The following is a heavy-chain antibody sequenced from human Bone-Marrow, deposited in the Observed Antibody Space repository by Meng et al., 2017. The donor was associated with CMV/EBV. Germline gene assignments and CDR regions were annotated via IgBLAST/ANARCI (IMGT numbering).Heavy chain of an antibody. CDR1: EFSFVSYA. Sequence: CVACEFSFVSYAMNWVRQSPERGLEWVSTISGSGDGTYYADSVRGRFTISRDNSKNTLYLQINSLRPEDTAIYYCAKWLTWFEALDYWGQGTLVTVSS. D-gene: IGHD3-10*01. CDR2: ISGSGDGT. J-gene: IGHJ4*02. V-gene: IGHV3-23*01. CDR3: AKWLTWFEALDY.